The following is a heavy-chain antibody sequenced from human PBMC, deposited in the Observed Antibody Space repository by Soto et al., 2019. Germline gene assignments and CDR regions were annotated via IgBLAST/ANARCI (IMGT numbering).Heavy chain of an antibody. V-gene: IGHV4-30-4*01. CDR2: IYYSGST. CDR1: GGSISSGDYY. Sequence: PSETLSLTCTVSGGSISSGDYYWSWIRQPPGKGLEWIGYIYYSGSTYYNPSLKSRVTISVDTSKNQFSLKLNSVTAADTAVYYCARTYLGYSSTWYPARYFDYWGQGTLVTVSS. CDR3: ARTYLGYSSTWYPARYFDY. D-gene: IGHD6-13*01. J-gene: IGHJ4*02.